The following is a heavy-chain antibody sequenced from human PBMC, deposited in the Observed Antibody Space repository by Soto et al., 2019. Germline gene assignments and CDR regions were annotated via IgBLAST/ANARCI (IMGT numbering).Heavy chain of an antibody. V-gene: IGHV3-23*01. J-gene: IGHJ6*02. CDR2: ISGSGGST. Sequence: PGGSLRLSCAASGFTFSRYAMSWVRQAPGKGLEWVSAISGSGGSTYYADSVKGRFTISRDNSKNTLYLQMNSLRAEDTAVYYCEKVRWSGHSGMDVWGQGTTVTVSS. CDR1: GFTFSRYA. D-gene: IGHD2-15*01. CDR3: EKVRWSGHSGMDV.